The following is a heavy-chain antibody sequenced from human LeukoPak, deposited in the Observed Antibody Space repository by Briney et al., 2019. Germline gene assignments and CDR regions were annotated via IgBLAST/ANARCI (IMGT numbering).Heavy chain of an antibody. CDR2: IWYDGSNK. Sequence: GRSLRLSCAASGFTFSSYGMRWVRQAPGKGLEWVAVIWYDGSNKYYADSVKGRFTISRDNSKNTLYLQMNSLRAEDTAVYYCARDALVAAGDYWGQGTLVTVSS. D-gene: IGHD6-13*01. CDR3: ARDALVAAGDY. V-gene: IGHV3-33*01. CDR1: GFTFSSYG. J-gene: IGHJ4*02.